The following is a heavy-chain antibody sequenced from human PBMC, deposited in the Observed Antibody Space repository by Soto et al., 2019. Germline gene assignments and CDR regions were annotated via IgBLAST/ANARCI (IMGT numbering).Heavy chain of an antibody. D-gene: IGHD7-27*01. V-gene: IGHV4-59*01. CDR3: AITWVSTNDY. CDR2: IYYSGST. Sequence: VQLQESGPGLVKPSETLSLTCVVSGGSLSSYYWSWIRQPPGKGLEWIGYIYYSGSTNYNNSLNSRVTVSVDASKNQFSLKLSSVTAADTAVYYCAITWVSTNDYWGRGTLVTVSS. CDR1: GGSLSSYY. J-gene: IGHJ4*02.